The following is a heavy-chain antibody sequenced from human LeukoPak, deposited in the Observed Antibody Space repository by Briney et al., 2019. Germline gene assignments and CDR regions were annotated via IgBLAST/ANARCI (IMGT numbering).Heavy chain of an antibody. D-gene: IGHD6-13*01. CDR1: GGSISSYY. J-gene: IGHJ4*02. V-gene: IGHV4-59*01. CDR2: IYYSGST. Sequence: SETLSLTCNVSGGSISSYYWNWIRQPPGKGLEWIGYIYYSGSTNYNPSLKSRVTVSVDTSKNQLSLKLRSVTAADTAVYYCARGDYSSRFDYWGQGTLVTVSS. CDR3: ARGDYSSRFDY.